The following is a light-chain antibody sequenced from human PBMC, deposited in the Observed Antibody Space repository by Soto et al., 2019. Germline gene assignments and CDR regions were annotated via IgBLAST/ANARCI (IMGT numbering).Light chain of an antibody. CDR3: QQYGSSPLT. J-gene: IGKJ4*01. CDR2: GAS. Sequence: EIVFTQFPGTLSFSPGERATLSLRASQSVSSSYLAWYQQKPGQAPRLLIYGASSRATGIPDRFSGSGSGTDFTLTISRLEPEDFAVYYCQQYGSSPLTFGGGTKVDIK. CDR1: QSVSSSY. V-gene: IGKV3-20*01.